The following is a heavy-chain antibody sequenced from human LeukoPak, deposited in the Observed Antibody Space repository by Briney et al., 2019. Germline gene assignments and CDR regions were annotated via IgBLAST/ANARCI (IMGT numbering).Heavy chain of an antibody. CDR2: IYYSGST. V-gene: IGHV4-59*08. CDR3: ARVGYCSGGSCYPA. Sequence: SETLSLTCTVSGGSISRYYWSWIRQPPGKGLEWIGYIYYSGSTNYNPSLKSRVTISVDTSKNQFSLKLSSVTAADTAVYYCARVGYCSGGSCYPAWGQGTLVTVSS. D-gene: IGHD2-15*01. CDR1: GGSISRYY. J-gene: IGHJ5*02.